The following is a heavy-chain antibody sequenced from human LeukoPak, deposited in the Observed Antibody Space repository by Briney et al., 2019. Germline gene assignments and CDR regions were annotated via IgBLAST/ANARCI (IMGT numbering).Heavy chain of an antibody. Sequence: GGSLRLSCAASGLAFSAYKMHWVRQAPRKGLVWVSRISTDGYTTDYADFVQGRFTASRDNTKNTWSLEMNSLRAEDTAVYYCARGVDYYENSGTIDYWGQGTLVTVSS. J-gene: IGHJ4*02. D-gene: IGHD3-22*01. CDR2: ISTDGYTT. CDR3: ARGVDYYENSGTIDY. V-gene: IGHV3-74*01. CDR1: GLAFSAYK.